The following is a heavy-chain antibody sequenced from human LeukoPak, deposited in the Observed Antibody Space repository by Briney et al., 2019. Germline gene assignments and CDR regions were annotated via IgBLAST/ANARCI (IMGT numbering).Heavy chain of an antibody. CDR1: GGSLSSSSYY. CDR3: ATQIAAHAFDF. Sequence: SETLSLTCTVSGGSLSSSSYYWGWIRQPPGKGLEWLGNIYYTGTTYYNPSLKSRATISVDTSKNQFSLKLSSVTAAAPAVIYCATQIAAHAFDFWGQGTVVTVSA. V-gene: IGHV4-39*07. CDR2: IYYTGTT. D-gene: IGHD6-25*01. J-gene: IGHJ4*02.